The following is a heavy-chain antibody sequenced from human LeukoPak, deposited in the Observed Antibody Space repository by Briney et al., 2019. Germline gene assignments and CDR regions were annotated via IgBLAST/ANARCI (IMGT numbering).Heavy chain of an antibody. CDR2: IYSGGNT. CDR3: ARRAGEYSHPYDY. V-gene: IGHV3-53*01. CDR1: GFTFSSYG. Sequence: PGGSLRLSCAASGFTFSSYGMHWVRQAPGKGLEWVSFIYSGGNTHYSDSVKGRFTISRDNSENTLYLQMNSLRAEDTAVYYCARRAGEYSHPYDYWGQGTLVTVSS. D-gene: IGHD4-17*01. J-gene: IGHJ4*02.